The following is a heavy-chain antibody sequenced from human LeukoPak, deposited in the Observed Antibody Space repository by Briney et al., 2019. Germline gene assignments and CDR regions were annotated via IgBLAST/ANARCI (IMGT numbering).Heavy chain of an antibody. D-gene: IGHD2-2*01. V-gene: IGHV3-48*03. J-gene: IGHJ3*02. CDR3: AKPCQDIALLPGEEYAFDI. Sequence: GGSLRLSCAASGFTFSRYEMNWVRQAPGKGLEWVSYISSTGNTIYYGDSVKGRFTISRDNAKNSLYLQMNSLRAEDTAVYYCAKPCQDIALLPGEEYAFDIWGQGTTVTVSS. CDR2: ISSTGNTI. CDR1: GFTFSRYE.